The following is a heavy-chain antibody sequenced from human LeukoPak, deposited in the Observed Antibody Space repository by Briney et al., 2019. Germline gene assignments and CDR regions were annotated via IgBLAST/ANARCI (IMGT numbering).Heavy chain of an antibody. CDR2: IYTSDTT. Sequence: SETLSLTCTVSGGSMRSGNYYWSWIRQPAGGGLEWIGRIYTSDTTNYNPSLKSRVTISVDTSKNYFSLKLSSVTAVDTAVYYCATSNNSGYPYFDPWGQGTLVTVSS. D-gene: IGHD3-9*01. CDR3: ATSNNSGYPYFDP. CDR1: GGSMRSGNYY. V-gene: IGHV4-61*02. J-gene: IGHJ5*02.